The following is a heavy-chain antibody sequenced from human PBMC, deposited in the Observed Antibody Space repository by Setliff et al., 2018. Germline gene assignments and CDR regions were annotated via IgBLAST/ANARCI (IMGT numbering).Heavy chain of an antibody. CDR3: ARVRGAGSSRWYSHDGFDI. CDR2: IYSDGSMT. Sequence: GSLRLSCAASGFTFGSNWMNWVRQAPGKGLVWVSRIYSDGSMTDYADSVKGRFTISRDNARNILYLQMNSLKIEDTAVYFCARVRGAGSSRWYSHDGFDILGQGTMVTVSS. D-gene: IGHD6-13*01. J-gene: IGHJ3*02. V-gene: IGHV3-74*01. CDR1: GFTFGSNW.